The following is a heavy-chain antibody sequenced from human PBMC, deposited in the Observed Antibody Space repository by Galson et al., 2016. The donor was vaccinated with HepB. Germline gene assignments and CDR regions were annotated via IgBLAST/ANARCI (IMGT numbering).Heavy chain of an antibody. J-gene: IGHJ4*02. CDR3: ARDDIVVPTSYLDY. D-gene: IGHD3-22*01. Sequence: SLRLSCAASGFSFSSYAMHWVRQAPGKGLEWVAVISHDGSNKYDADSVKGRFTISRDNSKNTLYLQMNSLRAEDTAVYYCARDDIVVPTSYLDYWGQGTLVTVSS. V-gene: IGHV3-30*04. CDR2: ISHDGSNK. CDR1: GFSFSSYA.